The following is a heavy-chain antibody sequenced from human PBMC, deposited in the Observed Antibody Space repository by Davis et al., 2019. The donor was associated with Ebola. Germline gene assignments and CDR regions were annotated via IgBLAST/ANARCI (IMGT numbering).Heavy chain of an antibody. CDR2: ISGSGGST. CDR1: GFTFSSYA. Sequence: GESLKISCAASGFTFSSYAMSWVRQAPGKGLEWVSAISGSGGSTYYADSVKGRFTISRDNSKNTLYLQMNSLRAEDTAVYYCARAEGDILTGYYTLWGQGTLVTVSS. CDR3: ARAEGDILTGYYTL. J-gene: IGHJ4*02. V-gene: IGHV3-23*01. D-gene: IGHD3-9*01.